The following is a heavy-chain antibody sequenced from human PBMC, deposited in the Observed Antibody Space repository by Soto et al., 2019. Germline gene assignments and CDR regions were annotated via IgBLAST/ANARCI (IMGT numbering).Heavy chain of an antibody. CDR3: AKDNADNDESGPPPPGYYYGMGV. V-gene: IGHV3-30*18. CDR2: NSYDGSNK. D-gene: IGHD1-1*01. J-gene: IGHJ6*02. Sequence: GGSLRLSCAASGFSFSDCGMHWVRQAPGKWLEWVAVNSYDGSNKYYADSVKGRFTISRDNSKNTLYLQMNTLRAEDTALYYYAKDNADNDESGPPPPGYYYGMGVWGRGXTVT. CDR1: GFSFSDCG.